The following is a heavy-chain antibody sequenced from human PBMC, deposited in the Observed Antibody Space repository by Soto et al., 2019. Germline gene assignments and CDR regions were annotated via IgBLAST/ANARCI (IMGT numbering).Heavy chain of an antibody. Sequence: SETLSLTCTVSGGSISSYYWNWIRQPPGKGLEWIGYIYYSGSTNYNPSLKSRVTISVDTSKNQFSLKLSSVTAADTAVYYCARHILNYDSSGYHFIDYWGQGTLVTVS. J-gene: IGHJ4*02. CDR2: IYYSGST. D-gene: IGHD3-22*01. CDR1: GGSISSYY. V-gene: IGHV4-59*08. CDR3: ARHILNYDSSGYHFIDY.